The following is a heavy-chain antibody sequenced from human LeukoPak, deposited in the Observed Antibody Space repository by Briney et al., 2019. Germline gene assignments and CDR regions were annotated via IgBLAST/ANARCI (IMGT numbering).Heavy chain of an antibody. CDR3: AKDDYRYVDY. CDR2: AGTGSDT. Sequence: PGGSLRLSCAASGFTFSNFAMSWVRQAPGKGLEWVSAAGTGSDTSYADSVKGRFTISRDNSKSTVYLQMNSLRVEDTAVYYCAKDDYRYVDYWGQGTLVIVSS. J-gene: IGHJ4*02. V-gene: IGHV3-23*01. D-gene: IGHD3-16*02. CDR1: GFTFSNFA.